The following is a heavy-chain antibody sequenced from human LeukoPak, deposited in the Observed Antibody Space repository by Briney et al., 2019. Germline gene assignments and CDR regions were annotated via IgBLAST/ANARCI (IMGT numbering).Heavy chain of an antibody. V-gene: IGHV3-7*01. CDR2: IKEDESAK. CDR1: GFTFRSYW. J-gene: IGHJ4*02. D-gene: IGHD1-26*01. Sequence: PGGSLRLSCAASGFTFRSYWMAWVRQAPGKGLEWVANIKEDESAKHQSDSVKGRFTISRDNAQNSVYLQMSSLRGEDTAVYYCARAVGGSLDYWAQVPLVTVSS. CDR3: ARAVGGSLDY.